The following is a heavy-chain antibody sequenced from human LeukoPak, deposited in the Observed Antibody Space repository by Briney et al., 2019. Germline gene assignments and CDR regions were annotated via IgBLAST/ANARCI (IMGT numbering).Heavy chain of an antibody. J-gene: IGHJ4*02. D-gene: IGHD4-23*01. CDR3: ARETYGGNDF. V-gene: IGHV3-64*01. Sequence: GGSLRLSCAASGFMFSDYAIHWVRQAPGKRPEYVSAISSNGYDTYYGNSVRGRFTISRDNSNNMVFLQMGSLGREDTAVDYCARETYGGNDFWGQGTLVTVSS. CDR1: GFMFSDYA. CDR2: ISSNGYDT.